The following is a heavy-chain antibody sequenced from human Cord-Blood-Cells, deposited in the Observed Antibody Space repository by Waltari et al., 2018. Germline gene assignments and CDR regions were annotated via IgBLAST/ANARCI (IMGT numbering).Heavy chain of an antibody. CDR1: GYSISSGYY. D-gene: IGHD7-27*01. V-gene: IGHV4-38-2*01. Sequence: QVQLQESGPGLVKPSETLSLTCAVSGYSISSGYYWGWIRQPPGKGLEWIGSIYHRGGTYYNPSLKSRVTISVDTSKNQFSLKLSSVTAADTAVYYCARVGPKLGIAYWGQGTLVTVSS. J-gene: IGHJ4*02. CDR3: ARVGPKLGIAY. CDR2: IYHRGGT.